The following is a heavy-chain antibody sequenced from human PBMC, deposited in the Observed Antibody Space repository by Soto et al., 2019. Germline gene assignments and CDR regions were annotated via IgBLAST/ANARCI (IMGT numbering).Heavy chain of an antibody. CDR1: GYSISSGYY. J-gene: IGHJ6*02. CDR3: AREGYYDSRFMDV. Sequence: SETLSLTCAVSGYSISSGYYWGWIRQPPGKGLEWIGSIYHSGSTYYNPSLKSRVTISVDTSKNQSSLKLSSVTAADTAVYYCAREGYYDSRFMDVWGQGTTVTVSS. V-gene: IGHV4-38-2*02. CDR2: IYHSGST. D-gene: IGHD3-22*01.